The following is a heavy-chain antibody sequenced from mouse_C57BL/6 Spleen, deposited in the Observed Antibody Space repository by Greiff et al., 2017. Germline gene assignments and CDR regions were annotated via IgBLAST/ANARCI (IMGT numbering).Heavy chain of an antibody. V-gene: IGHV1-15*01. Sequence: LVESGAELVRPGASVTLSCKASGYTFTDYEMHWVKQTPVHGLEWIGAIDPETGGTAYNQKFKGKAILTADKSSSTAYMELRSLTSEDSAVYYCTPTVVANDYAMDYWGQGTSVTVSS. J-gene: IGHJ4*01. CDR1: GYTFTDYE. CDR2: IDPETGGT. CDR3: TPTVVANDYAMDY. D-gene: IGHD1-1*01.